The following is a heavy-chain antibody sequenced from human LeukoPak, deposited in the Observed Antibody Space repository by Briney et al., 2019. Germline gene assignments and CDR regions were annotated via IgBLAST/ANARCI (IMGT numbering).Heavy chain of an antibody. CDR2: IFYRGST. V-gene: IGHV4-59*07. Sequence: SDTLSLTCTLSGGSISSYHWSWIRQPRGKALEGIGYIFYRGSTNYHPALESRVTISLDTSKSQFSLKLSSVTAADTAVYYCARWGRTPTPPYYYYGMDVWGQETTVTVSS. J-gene: IGHJ6*02. CDR1: GGSISSYH. CDR3: ARWGRTPTPPYYYYGMDV. D-gene: IGHD3-16*01.